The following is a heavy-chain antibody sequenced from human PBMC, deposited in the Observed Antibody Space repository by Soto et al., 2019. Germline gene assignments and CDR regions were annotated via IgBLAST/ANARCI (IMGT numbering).Heavy chain of an antibody. Sequence: QVQLVESGGGVVQPGRSLRLSCAASGFTFSSYAMHWVRQAPGNGLEWVAVIWYDGSNKNYADSVKGRFTISRDNSKNTLYLQMNSLRTEDTAVYYCATALHGSGTYSYFDYWGQGILVTVSS. CDR2: IWYDGSNK. V-gene: IGHV3-33*08. J-gene: IGHJ4*02. CDR3: ATALHGSGTYSYFDY. CDR1: GFTFSSYA. D-gene: IGHD3-10*01.